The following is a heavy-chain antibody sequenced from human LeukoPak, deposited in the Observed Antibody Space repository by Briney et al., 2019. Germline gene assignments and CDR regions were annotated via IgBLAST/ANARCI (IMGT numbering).Heavy chain of an antibody. CDR1: GGTFSSYT. Sequence: SVKVSCKASGGTFSSYTISWVRQAPGQGLEWMGRIIPILGIANYAQKFQGRVTITADKSTSTAYMELSSLRSEDTAVYYCARDMITMVRGVIVFDYWGQGTLVTVSS. D-gene: IGHD3-10*01. V-gene: IGHV1-69*04. CDR3: ARDMITMVRGVIVFDY. CDR2: IIPILGIA. J-gene: IGHJ4*02.